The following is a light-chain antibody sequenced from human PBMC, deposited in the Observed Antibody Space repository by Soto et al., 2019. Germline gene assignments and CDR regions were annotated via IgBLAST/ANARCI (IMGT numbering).Light chain of an antibody. CDR1: SSDVGNYKY. Sequence: QSALTQPASVSGSPGQSITISCSGTSSDVGNYKYVSWYQQHPGKATKLMIYEVSNRPSGVSNRFSGSKSGNTASLTISGLQDEDETDYSCFSYTSSGTDVFGTGTKLTVL. J-gene: IGLJ1*01. CDR2: EVS. CDR3: FSYTSSGTDV. V-gene: IGLV2-14*01.